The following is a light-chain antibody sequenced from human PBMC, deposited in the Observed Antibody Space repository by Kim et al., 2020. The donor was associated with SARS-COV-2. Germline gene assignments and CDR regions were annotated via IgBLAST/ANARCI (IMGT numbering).Light chain of an antibody. V-gene: IGLV3-19*01. Sequence: ALGQTVRITCQGDSRRTYYGSWYQQKPGQAPVVVIYGKNNRPSGIPDRFSGSSSGNTASLTITGAQAEDEADYYCNSRDSSGYHWVFGGGTKLTVL. CDR3: NSRDSSGYHWV. J-gene: IGLJ3*02. CDR2: GKN. CDR1: SRRTYY.